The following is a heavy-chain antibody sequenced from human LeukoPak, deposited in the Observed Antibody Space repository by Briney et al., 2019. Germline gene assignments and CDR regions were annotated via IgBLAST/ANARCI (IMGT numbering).Heavy chain of an antibody. CDR3: AREMNYDDYRTSDY. CDR1: GYTFTANF. D-gene: IGHD4-17*01. V-gene: IGHV1-2*02. CDR2: IDSNSGGT. J-gene: IGHJ4*02. Sequence: GTSVKVSCKASGYTFTANFIHWVRQAPGQGFEWMGRIDSNSGGTNYAQNFQGRVTMTRDTSISTVYMELISLRSDDTAVYYCAREMNYDDYRTSDYWGQGTLVTVSS.